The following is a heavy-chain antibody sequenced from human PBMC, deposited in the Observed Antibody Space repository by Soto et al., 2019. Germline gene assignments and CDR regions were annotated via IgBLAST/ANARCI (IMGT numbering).Heavy chain of an antibody. CDR3: TRAEFYGSGNADY. Sequence: EVQLVESGGGLVQPGGSLRLSCAASGFIFSSFDMNWVRQAPGKGLEWVSYISSSSRTIFYADSVKGRFTISRDNAKNSLILQMNSLRDEDTALYYCTRAEFYGSGNADYWGQGTLVTVSS. D-gene: IGHD3-10*01. J-gene: IGHJ4*02. CDR1: GFIFSSFD. CDR2: ISSSSRTI. V-gene: IGHV3-48*02.